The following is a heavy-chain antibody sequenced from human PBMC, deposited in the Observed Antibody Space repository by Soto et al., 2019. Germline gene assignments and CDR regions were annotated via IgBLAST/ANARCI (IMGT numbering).Heavy chain of an antibody. Sequence: GSLRLSCVASGFPFSSYAMSWVRQTPGKGLEWVSGISGSGGRTYYADSVKGRFTISRDNSNNTLSLQMHILRVEDTAVYFCTTGGYYSLFDIWGQGTMVTVSS. J-gene: IGHJ3*02. CDR1: GFPFSSYA. D-gene: IGHD3-16*01. CDR2: ISGSGGRT. V-gene: IGHV3-23*01. CDR3: TTGGYYSLFDI.